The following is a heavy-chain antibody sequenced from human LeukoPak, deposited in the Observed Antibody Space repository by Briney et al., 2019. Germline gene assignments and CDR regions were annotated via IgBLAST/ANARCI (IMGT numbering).Heavy chain of an antibody. D-gene: IGHD3-10*01. CDR3: ARDGRFYGSGSYHPAY. V-gene: IGHV1-46*01. CDR2: INPSDGST. CDR1: GYTFTSYY. J-gene: IGHJ4*02. Sequence: ASVKVSCKASGYTFTSYYMHWVRQAPGQGLEWMGIINPSDGSTSYAQKFQGRVTMTRDTSTSTVYMELSSLRSEDTAVYYCARDGRFYGSGSYHPAYWGQGTLVTVSS.